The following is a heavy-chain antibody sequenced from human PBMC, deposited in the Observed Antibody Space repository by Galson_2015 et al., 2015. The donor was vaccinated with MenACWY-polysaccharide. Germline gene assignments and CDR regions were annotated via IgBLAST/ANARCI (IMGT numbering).Heavy chain of an antibody. Sequence: SLRLSCAASGFTFSNAWVSWVRQAPGKGLEWVGRIKSKTDGGTTDYAAPVKGRFTISRDDSKNTLYLQMNSLKTEDTAVYYCTTESIAAAGLYYYYYGMDVWGQGTPVTVSS. CDR2: IKSKTDGGTT. CDR3: TTESIAAAGLYYYYYGMDV. V-gene: IGHV3-15*01. J-gene: IGHJ6*02. D-gene: IGHD6-13*01. CDR1: GFTFSNAW.